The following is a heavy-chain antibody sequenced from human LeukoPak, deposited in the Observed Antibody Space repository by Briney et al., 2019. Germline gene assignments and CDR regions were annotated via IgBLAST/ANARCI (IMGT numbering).Heavy chain of an antibody. V-gene: IGHV1-2*02. CDR3: AILPDCSSTSCYTVDY. CDR2: INPNSGGT. D-gene: IGHD2-2*02. Sequence: GASVKVSCKASGYTFTGYYMHWVRQAPGQGLEWMGWINPNSGGTNYAQKFQGRVTMTRDTSISTAYMELSRLRSDYTAVYYCAILPDCSSTSCYTVDYWGQGTLVTVSS. J-gene: IGHJ4*02. CDR1: GYTFTGYY.